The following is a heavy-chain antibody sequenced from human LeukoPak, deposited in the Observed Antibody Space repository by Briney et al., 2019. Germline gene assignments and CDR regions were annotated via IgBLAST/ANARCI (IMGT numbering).Heavy chain of an antibody. D-gene: IGHD1-26*01. J-gene: IGHJ4*02. CDR3: AKDRGTYFFSDY. CDR1: GFTFSSYG. Sequence: GGSLRLSCAASGFTFSSYGMYWVRPAPGKGLEWMAYIRFDGTNKYYAESVKGRFTISRDNSKNTLYLQMNSLKPEDAAIYYCAKDRGTYFFSDYWGQGTLVTVSS. CDR2: IRFDGTNK. V-gene: IGHV3-30*02.